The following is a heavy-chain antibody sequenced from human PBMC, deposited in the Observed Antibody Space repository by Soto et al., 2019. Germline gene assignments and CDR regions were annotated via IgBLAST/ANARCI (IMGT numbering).Heavy chain of an antibody. CDR3: AREGEGQLPINWFDP. D-gene: IGHD2-2*01. CDR1: GYTFTSYA. CDR2: INAGNGNT. Sequence: GASVKVSCKASGYTFTSYAMHWVRQAPGQRLEWMGWINAGNGNTKYSQKFQGRVTITRDTSASTAYMELSSLRSEDTAVYYCAREGEGQLPINWFDPWGQGTLVTSPQ. J-gene: IGHJ5*02. V-gene: IGHV1-3*01.